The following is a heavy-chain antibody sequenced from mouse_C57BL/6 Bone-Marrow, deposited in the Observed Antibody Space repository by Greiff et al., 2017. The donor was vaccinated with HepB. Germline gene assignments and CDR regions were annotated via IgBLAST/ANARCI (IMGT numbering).Heavy chain of an antibody. CDR1: GFTFSSYA. V-gene: IGHV5-4*01. D-gene: IGHD2-4*01. CDR2: ISDGGSYT. J-gene: IGHJ3*01. CDR3: AREGFYDYDEFAY. Sequence: EVNLVESGGGLVKPGGSLKLSCAASGFTFSSYAMSWVRQTPEKRLEWVATISDGGSYTYYPDNVKGRFTISRDNAKNNLYLQMSHLKSEDTAMYYCAREGFYDYDEFAYWGQGTLVTVSA.